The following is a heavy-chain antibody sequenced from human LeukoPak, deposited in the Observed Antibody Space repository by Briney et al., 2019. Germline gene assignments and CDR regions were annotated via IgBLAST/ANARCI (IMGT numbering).Heavy chain of an antibody. CDR2: INHSGST. CDR3: ARGPNSGADY. D-gene: IGHD1-26*01. CDR1: GGSLSGYY. V-gene: IGHV4-34*01. J-gene: IGHJ4*02. Sequence: PSETLSLTRAVYGGSLSGYYWSWIRQPPGKGLEWIGEINHSGSTNYNPSLKSRVTISVDTSKNQFSLKLSSVTAADTAVYYCARGPNSGADYWGQGTLVTVSS.